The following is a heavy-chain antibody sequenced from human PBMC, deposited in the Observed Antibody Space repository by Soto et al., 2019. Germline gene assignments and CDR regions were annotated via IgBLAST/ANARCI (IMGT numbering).Heavy chain of an antibody. V-gene: IGHV3-33*01. CDR3: ASEPVGPDYAMDV. D-gene: IGHD1-26*01. J-gene: IGHJ6*02. Sequence: QMQLVESGGSVVQPGTSLRLSCAALGFDFSSYGMHWVRQTPGKGLEWVAVLGFDGGGRYYADSVKGRFTISRDNSKKMLYLQMDSLRAEDTALYYCASEPVGPDYAMDVWGQGTTVNVSS. CDR1: GFDFSSYG. CDR2: LGFDGGGR.